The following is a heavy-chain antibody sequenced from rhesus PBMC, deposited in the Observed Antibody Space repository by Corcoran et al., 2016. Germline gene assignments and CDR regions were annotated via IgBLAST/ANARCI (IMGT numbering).Heavy chain of an antibody. CDR1: GGSISSGYD. J-gene: IGHJ4*01. CDR2: IYGSIGST. Sequence: QVQLQESGPGVVKPSETLSLTCAVSGGSISSGYDWSWLRQPPGKGLGWMGYIYGSIGSTNYNPSLKNRVTISKDASKNQFSLKLSSVTAADTAVYYCARVTVAANPLYYFDYWGQGVLVTVSS. V-gene: IGHV4-76*01. CDR3: ARVTVAANPLYYFDY. D-gene: IGHD4-29*01.